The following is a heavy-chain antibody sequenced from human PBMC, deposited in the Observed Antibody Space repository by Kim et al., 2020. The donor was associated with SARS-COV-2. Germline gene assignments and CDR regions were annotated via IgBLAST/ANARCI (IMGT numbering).Heavy chain of an antibody. J-gene: IGHJ3*02. D-gene: IGHD3-22*01. CDR3: ARRRIVVVNSDAFDI. CDR1: GGSISSYY. CDR2: IYYSGST. Sequence: SETLSLTCTVSGGSISSYYWSWIRQPPGKGLEWIGYIYYSGSTNYNPSLKSRVTISVDTSKNQFSLKLSSVTAADTAVYYCARRRIVVVNSDAFDIWGQGTMVTVSS. V-gene: IGHV4-59*08.